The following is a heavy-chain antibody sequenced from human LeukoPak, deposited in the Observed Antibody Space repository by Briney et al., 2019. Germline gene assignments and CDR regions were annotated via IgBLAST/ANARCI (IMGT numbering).Heavy chain of an antibody. CDR2: INHSGST. CDR1: GGSFSGYY. CDR3: ARVGDFWSGYYLSYFDY. D-gene: IGHD3-3*01. J-gene: IGHJ4*02. V-gene: IGHV4-34*01. Sequence: SETLSLTCAVYGGSFSGYYWSWIRQPPGKGLEWIGEINHSGSTNYNPSLKSRVTISVDTSKNQFSLKLSSVTAADTAVYYCARVGDFWSGYYLSYFDYWGQGTLVTVPS.